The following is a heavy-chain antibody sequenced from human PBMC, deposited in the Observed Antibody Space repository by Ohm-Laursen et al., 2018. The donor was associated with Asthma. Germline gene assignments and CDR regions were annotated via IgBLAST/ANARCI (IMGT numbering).Heavy chain of an antibody. D-gene: IGHD3/OR15-3a*01. Sequence: GTLSLTCTVSGGSISSSSYYWGWIRQPPGKGLEWIGSIYYSGSPYYNPSLKSRVTICVDTSKNQFSLKLSSVTAADTAVYYCARLSFVDYHFDYWGQGTLVTVSS. V-gene: IGHV4-39*01. CDR1: GGSISSSSYY. J-gene: IGHJ4*02. CDR3: ARLSFVDYHFDY. CDR2: IYYSGSP.